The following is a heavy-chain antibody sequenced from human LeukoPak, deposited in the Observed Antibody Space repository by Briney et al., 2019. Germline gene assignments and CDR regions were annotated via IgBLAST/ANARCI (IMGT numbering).Heavy chain of an antibody. CDR2: IRYDGRNK. CDR3: AKGMVRGVPRQFDY. CDR1: GFTFSGYG. D-gene: IGHD3-10*01. V-gene: IGHV3-30*02. J-gene: IGHJ4*02. Sequence: GGSLRLSYAASGFTFSGYGMHWVRQAPGKGLEWVAFIRYDGRNKYYADSVKGRFTISRDNSKNTLYLQMNSLRAEDTAVYYCAKGMVRGVPRQFDYWGQGTLVTVSS.